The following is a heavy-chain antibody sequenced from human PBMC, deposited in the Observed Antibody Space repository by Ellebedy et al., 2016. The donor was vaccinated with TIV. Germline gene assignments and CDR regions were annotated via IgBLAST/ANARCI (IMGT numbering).Heavy chain of an antibody. D-gene: IGHD3-10*01. J-gene: IGHJ6*02. CDR2: IYWDDDK. V-gene: IGHV2-5*02. CDR3: AHTITMVRGVITYHYYGMDV. Sequence: SGPTLVKPTQTLTLTCTFSGFSLSTSGVGVGWIRQSPGKALEWLALIYWDDDKRYSPSLKSRLTITKDTSKNQVVLTMTNMDPVDTATYYCAHTITMVRGVITYHYYGMDVWGQGTTVTVSS. CDR1: GFSLSTSGVG.